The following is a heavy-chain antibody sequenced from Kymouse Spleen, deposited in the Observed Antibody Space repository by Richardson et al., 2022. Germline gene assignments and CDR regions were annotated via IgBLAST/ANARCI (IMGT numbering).Heavy chain of an antibody. D-gene: IGHD2-8*01. CDR3: ARDYVLMVYAMGYYGMDV. V-gene: IGHV3-33*01. Sequence: QVQLVESGGGVVQPGRSLRLSCAASGFTFSSYGMHWVRQAPGKGLEWVAVIWYDGSNKYYADSVKGRFTISRDNSKNTLYLQMNSLRAEDTAVYYCARDYVLMVYAMGYYGMDVWGQGTTVTVSS. J-gene: IGHJ6*02. CDR2: IWYDGSNK. CDR1: GFTFSSYG.